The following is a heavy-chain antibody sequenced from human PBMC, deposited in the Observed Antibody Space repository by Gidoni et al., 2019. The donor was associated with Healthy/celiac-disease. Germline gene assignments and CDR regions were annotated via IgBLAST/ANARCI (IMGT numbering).Heavy chain of an antibody. CDR3: AGGIVVVVAATGDAFDI. CDR1: GCSFTSNW. V-gene: IGHV5-51*01. J-gene: IGHJ3*02. Sequence: EVQLVQSGAEVKKPGESLKISCKGSGCSFTSNWIGWVRQMPGKGLEWMGIIYPGYSDTRYSPSCQGKVTITADKSISTAYLQWSSLKASDTAMYYCAGGIVVVVAATGDAFDIWGQGTMVTVSS. CDR2: IYPGYSDT. D-gene: IGHD2-15*01.